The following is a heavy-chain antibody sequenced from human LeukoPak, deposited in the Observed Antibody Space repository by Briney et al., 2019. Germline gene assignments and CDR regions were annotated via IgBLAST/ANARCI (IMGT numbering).Heavy chain of an antibody. CDR3: AREGDYDSSGYYYNYFDY. CDR1: GFSFSSYW. Sequence: PGGSLRLSCAASGFSFSSYWMSWVRQPPGKGLEWVANIRQDGSEKYYVDSVKGRFTISRDNAKNSLYLQMNSLRVEDTAVYYCAREGDYDSSGYYYNYFDYWGQGTLVTVSS. V-gene: IGHV3-7*01. CDR2: IRQDGSEK. D-gene: IGHD3-22*01. J-gene: IGHJ4*02.